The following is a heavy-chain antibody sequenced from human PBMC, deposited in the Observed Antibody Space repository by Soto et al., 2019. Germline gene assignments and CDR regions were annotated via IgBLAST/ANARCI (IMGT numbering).Heavy chain of an antibody. Sequence: QVQLVESGGGVVQPGRSLRLSCITSGFTFSGSGMHWVRQPPGKGLEWLAFIWADGSKQHYADSVKGRFTISRDQSNSTLFLQMCGLTVDDTAMYYCARDWGRTTVTNLASWGQGTLVAVSS. CDR1: GFTFSGSG. CDR2: IWADGSKQ. CDR3: ARDWGRTTVTNLAS. V-gene: IGHV3-33*01. D-gene: IGHD4-17*01. J-gene: IGHJ4*02.